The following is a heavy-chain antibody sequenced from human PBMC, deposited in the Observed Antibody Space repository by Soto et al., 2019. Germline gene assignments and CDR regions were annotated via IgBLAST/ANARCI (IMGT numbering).Heavy chain of an antibody. J-gene: IGHJ4*02. CDR2: IIPIVGTA. CDR1: GGTFSSYA. D-gene: IGHD1-26*01. V-gene: IGHV1-69*01. Sequence: QVQLVQSGAEVKKPGSSVKVSCKASGGTFSSYAISWVRQAPGQGLEWMGGIIPIVGTANYAQKFQGRVTITADESTSTAYMELSSLRSEDTAVYYCASEYSTVGATGYFDYWGQGTLVTVSS. CDR3: ASEYSTVGATGYFDY.